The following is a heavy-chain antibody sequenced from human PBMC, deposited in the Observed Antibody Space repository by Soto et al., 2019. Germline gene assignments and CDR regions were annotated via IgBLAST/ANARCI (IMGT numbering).Heavy chain of an antibody. CDR1: GFTFSSYS. V-gene: IGHV3-21*01. CDR2: ISSSSSYI. Sequence: EVQLVESGGGLVKPGGSLRLSCAASGFTFSSYSMNWVRQAPGKGLEWVSSISSSSSYIYYADSVKGRFTISRDNAKNSLYLQMNSLRAEDTAVHYCARSPGVYASFDYWGQGTLVTVSS. CDR3: ARSPGVYASFDY. D-gene: IGHD6-6*01. J-gene: IGHJ4*02.